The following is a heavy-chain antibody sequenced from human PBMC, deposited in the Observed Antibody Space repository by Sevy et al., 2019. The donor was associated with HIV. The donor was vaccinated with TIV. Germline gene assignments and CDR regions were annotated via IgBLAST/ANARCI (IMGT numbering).Heavy chain of an antibody. D-gene: IGHD2-2*01. V-gene: IGHV3-23*01. CDR2: ISGNGGST. J-gene: IGHJ6*02. CDR1: GFTFSSYA. Sequence: GGSLRLSCAGSGFTFSSYAMNWVSQAPGKGLEWVSAISGNGGSTFYADSVKGRFSISRDNSKNTLYLQMNSLRAEDTAIYYCAKDLLIVVGEGMDVWGQGTTVTVSS. CDR3: AKDLLIVVGEGMDV.